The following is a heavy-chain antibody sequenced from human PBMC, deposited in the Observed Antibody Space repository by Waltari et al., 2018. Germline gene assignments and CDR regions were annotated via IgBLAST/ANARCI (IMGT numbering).Heavy chain of an antibody. CDR3: ARAVIDEHRASYYFDY. D-gene: IGHD2-21*01. Sequence: QVQLQESGPGLVKPSETLSLTCTVSGNSISSGYYWGWIRQPPGKGLEWIGSIYHSGNTYYNPSLKSLVTISVDTSKNQFSLKLSSVTPEDTAVYYCARAVIDEHRASYYFDYWGQGTLVTVSS. J-gene: IGHJ4*02. CDR1: GNSISSGYY. V-gene: IGHV4-38-2*02. CDR2: IYHSGNT.